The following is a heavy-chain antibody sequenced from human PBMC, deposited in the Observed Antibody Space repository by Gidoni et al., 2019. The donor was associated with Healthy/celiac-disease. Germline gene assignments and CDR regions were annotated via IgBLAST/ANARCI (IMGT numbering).Heavy chain of an antibody. J-gene: IGHJ4*02. V-gene: IGHV6-1*01. CDR3: ARAYYDYIWGSYELDY. D-gene: IGHD3-16*01. Sequence: QVQLQQSGPGLVKPSQTLSLTCTISGASVSSTRSSWNWIRQSPSRGLEWLGSTYYRSKWYNDYAVSVKSRITINPDTSKNQFSLQLNAVTPEDTAVYYCARAYYDYIWGSYELDYWGQRTLVTVSS. CDR2: TYYRSKWYN. CDR1: GASVSSTRSS.